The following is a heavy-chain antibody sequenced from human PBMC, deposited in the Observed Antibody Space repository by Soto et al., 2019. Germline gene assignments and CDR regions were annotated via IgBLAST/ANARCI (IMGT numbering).Heavy chain of an antibody. Sequence: HPGGSLRLSCAASGFTFSSYWMHWVRQAPGKGLVWVSRINSDGSSTSYADSVKGRFTISRDNAKNTLYLQMNSLRAEDTAVYYFARDQYYYDLWYFDYWGQGTLVTVSA. CDR1: GFTFSSYW. J-gene: IGHJ4*02. CDR3: ARDQYYYDLWYFDY. CDR2: INSDGSST. D-gene: IGHD3-22*01. V-gene: IGHV3-74*01.